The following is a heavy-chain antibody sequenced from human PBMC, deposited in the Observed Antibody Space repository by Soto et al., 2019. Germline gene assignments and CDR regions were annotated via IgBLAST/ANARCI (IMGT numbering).Heavy chain of an antibody. Sequence: QLQLQESGPGLVKPSETPSLTCTVSGGSISSSSYYWGWIRQPPGKGLEWIGSIYYSGRTYYNPSLKSRVTISVDTSKNQFSLKLSSVTAADTAVYYCARSVDTAMVIFYWGQGTLVTVSS. CDR2: IYYSGRT. V-gene: IGHV4-39*01. J-gene: IGHJ4*02. CDR3: ARSVDTAMVIFY. D-gene: IGHD5-18*01. CDR1: GGSISSSSYY.